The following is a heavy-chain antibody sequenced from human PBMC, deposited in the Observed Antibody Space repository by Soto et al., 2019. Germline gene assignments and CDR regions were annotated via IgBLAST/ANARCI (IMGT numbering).Heavy chain of an antibody. CDR1: GGTISSYT. D-gene: IGHD5-12*01. CDR2: IIPIFGTA. CDR3: ARGNHRWLQLWYFDL. Sequence: QVQLVQSGAEVKKPGSSVTVSCKASGGTISSYTISWVRQAPGQGLEWMGGIIPIFGTANYAQKFQGRVTMTAAESTSTAYMELSSLRSEDTAVYYCARGNHRWLQLWYFDLWGRGTLVTVSS. J-gene: IGHJ2*01. V-gene: IGHV1-69*12.